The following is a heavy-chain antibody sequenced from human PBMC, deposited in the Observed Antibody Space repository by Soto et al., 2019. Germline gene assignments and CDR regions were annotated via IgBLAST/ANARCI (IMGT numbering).Heavy chain of an antibody. CDR1: GAALNSGNYY. CDR2: IYVTGAV. V-gene: IGHV4-31*03. CDR3: DRPIIPSNNYQWFDP. Sequence: PSETLSLTCSVSGAALNSGNYYWSWIRQVPGKGLEWIGHIYVTGAVDYNPSLRDRITISQDTSERQFSLNLRLVTAADTAVYYCDRPIIPSNNYQWFDPWGQGTLVTVSS. J-gene: IGHJ5*02. D-gene: IGHD4-4*01.